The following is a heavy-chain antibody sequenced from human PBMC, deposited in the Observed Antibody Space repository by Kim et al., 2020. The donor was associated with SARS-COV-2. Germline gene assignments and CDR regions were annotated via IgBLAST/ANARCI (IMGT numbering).Heavy chain of an antibody. D-gene: IGHD4-17*01. CDR2: IKQDGSEK. Sequence: GGSLRLSCAASGFTFRSYWMSWVRQAPGSGLEWVANIKQDGSEKYYVDSVNGRFTISRDNATNSLYLQINSLRAEDTAVYYCARGCCGDYGDWYFDLWGR. V-gene: IGHV3-7*03. CDR1: GFTFRSYW. J-gene: IGHJ2*01. CDR3: ARGCCGDYGDWYFDL.